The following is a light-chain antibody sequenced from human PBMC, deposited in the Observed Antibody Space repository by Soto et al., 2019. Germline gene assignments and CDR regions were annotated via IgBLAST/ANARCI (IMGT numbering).Light chain of an antibody. CDR3: QKYNSAPQT. V-gene: IGKV1-27*01. CDR1: QGISHY. CDR2: AAS. Sequence: DIQMTQSPSSLSASVGDRVTITCRASQGISHYLAWYQQKAGKVPKLLIYAASTLQSGVPSRFSGSGSGTDFTLTISSLQPEDVATYYCQKYNSAPQTFGQGTKVEIK. J-gene: IGKJ1*01.